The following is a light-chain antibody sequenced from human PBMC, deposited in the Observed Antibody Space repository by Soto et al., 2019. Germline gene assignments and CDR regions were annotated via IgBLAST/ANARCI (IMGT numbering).Light chain of an antibody. J-gene: IGLJ3*02. CDR2: EVS. Sequence: QSVLTQPPSASGSPGQSVTISCTGTSSDIGGYNCVSWYQHHPGKVPKLMIYEVSKRPSGVPDRFSGSKSGNTASLTVSGLQPEDEADYYCSSYAGSNNWVFGGGTKLTVL. CDR3: SSYAGSNNWV. CDR1: SSDIGGYNC. V-gene: IGLV2-8*01.